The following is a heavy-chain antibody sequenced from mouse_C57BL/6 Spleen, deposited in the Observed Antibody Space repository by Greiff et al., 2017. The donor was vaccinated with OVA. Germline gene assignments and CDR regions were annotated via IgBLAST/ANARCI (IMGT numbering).Heavy chain of an antibody. Sequence: HLQPPGAELVRPGSSVKLSCKASGYTFTSYWMHWVKQRPIQGLEWIGNIDPSDSETHYNQKFKDKATLTVDKSSSTAYMQLSSLTSEDSAVYYCARVDSSGYEFAYWGQGTLVTVSA. J-gene: IGHJ3*01. D-gene: IGHD3-2*02. V-gene: IGHV1-52*01. CDR2: IDPSDSET. CDR3: ARVDSSGYEFAY. CDR1: GYTFTSYW.